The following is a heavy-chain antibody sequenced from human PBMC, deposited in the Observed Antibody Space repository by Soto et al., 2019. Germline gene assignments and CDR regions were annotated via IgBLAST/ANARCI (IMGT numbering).Heavy chain of an antibody. D-gene: IGHD2-2*01. CDR1: GGIFSSYA. CDR3: ARSQGSSTSLEIYYYYYYGMDV. J-gene: IGHJ6*02. V-gene: IGHV1-69*01. Sequence: QVQLVQSGAEVKKPGSSVKVSCKASGGIFSSYAIGWVRQAPGQGLEWMGGIIPISGTANYAQKFQGRVTITADESTSTAYMELSSLRSEDTAVYYCARSQGSSTSLEIYYYYYYGMDVWGQGTTVTVSS. CDR2: IIPISGTA.